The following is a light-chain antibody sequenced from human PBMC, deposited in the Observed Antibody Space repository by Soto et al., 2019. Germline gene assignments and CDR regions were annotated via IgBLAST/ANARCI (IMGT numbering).Light chain of an antibody. V-gene: IGKV3-20*01. CDR1: QSVTSSY. CDR2: GAS. CDR3: QQYGSSPRT. J-gene: IGKJ1*01. Sequence: EIVLTQSPGTLSLSPGEGATLSCRASQSVTSSYLAWYQQKPGQAPRLLIYGASSRAIDIPHRFSGSGSGTEFTLTINRLEPEDFAVYHCQQYGSSPRTFGQGPKVEIK.